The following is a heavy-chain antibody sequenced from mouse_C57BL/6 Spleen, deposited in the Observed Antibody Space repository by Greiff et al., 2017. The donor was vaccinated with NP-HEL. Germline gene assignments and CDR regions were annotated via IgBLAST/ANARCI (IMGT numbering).Heavy chain of an antibody. D-gene: IGHD3-3*01. J-gene: IGHJ2*01. V-gene: IGHV1-50*01. CDR1: GYTFTSYW. CDR2: IDPSDSYT. CDR3: ARRDEGFDY. Sequence: QVQLQQPGAELVKPGASVKLSCKASGYTFTSYWMQWVKQRPGQGLEWIGEIDPSDSYTNYNQKFKGKATLTVDTSSSTAYMQLSSLTSEDSAVYYGARRDEGFDYWGQGTTLTVSS.